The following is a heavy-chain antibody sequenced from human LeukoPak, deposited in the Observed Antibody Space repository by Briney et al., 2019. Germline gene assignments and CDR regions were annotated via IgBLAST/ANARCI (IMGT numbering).Heavy chain of an antibody. CDR1: GFTFSSFA. J-gene: IGHJ4*02. CDR3: ARQNYYDSSGYYYY. Sequence: PGGSLSLSCGASGFTFSSFAMSWVRQAPGQGLEWVSAISGSDGSTYYADSVKGRFTISRDNSKNTLYLQMNSLRAEDTAVYYCARQNYYDSSGYYYYWGQGTLVTVSS. D-gene: IGHD3-22*01. V-gene: IGHV3-23*01. CDR2: ISGSDGST.